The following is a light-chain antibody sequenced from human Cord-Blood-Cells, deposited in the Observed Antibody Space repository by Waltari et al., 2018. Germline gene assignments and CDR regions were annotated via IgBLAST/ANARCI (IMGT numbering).Light chain of an antibody. CDR1: SSDVGGYNY. J-gene: IGLJ1*01. CDR3: SSYAGSNNYV. CDR2: EVS. V-gene: IGLV2-8*01. Sequence: QSALTQPPSAYGSTGQSVTISCTGTSSDVGGYNYVSWYQQHPGKAPKLMIYEVSKRPSGVPDHFSGSKSGNTASLTVSGLQAEDEADYYCSSYAGSNNYVFGTGTKVTVL.